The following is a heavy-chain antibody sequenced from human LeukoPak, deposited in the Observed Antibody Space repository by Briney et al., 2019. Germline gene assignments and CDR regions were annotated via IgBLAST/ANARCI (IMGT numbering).Heavy chain of an antibody. CDR3: ARSGDSPSFDS. V-gene: IGHV4-59*11. D-gene: IGHD4-17*01. Sequence: SGTLSLTCTVSGDSITRHYWNWIRQSPGKALEGIGYIHYTGSTNTNPSLRSRVTISVDTSNSQFSLKLNSVTAADTAVYSCARSGDSPSFDSWGQGTLVTVSS. CDR2: IHYTGST. CDR1: GDSITRHY. J-gene: IGHJ4*02.